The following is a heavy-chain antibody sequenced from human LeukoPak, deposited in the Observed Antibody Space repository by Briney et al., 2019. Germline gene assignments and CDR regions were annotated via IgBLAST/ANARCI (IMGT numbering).Heavy chain of an antibody. CDR1: GGSISSGEYY. CDR2: MYYSGRT. J-gene: IGHJ5*02. D-gene: IGHD3-22*01. CDR3: ARPYYYDSRIDR. Sequence: SETLSLTCTVPGGSISSGEYYWSWIRQPPGKGLEWIAYMYYSGRTYYNPSLKSRVPMSADTSKNQLSQKLSSVTAADTAVYYCARPYYYDSRIDRWGQGRLVTV. V-gene: IGHV4-30-4*01.